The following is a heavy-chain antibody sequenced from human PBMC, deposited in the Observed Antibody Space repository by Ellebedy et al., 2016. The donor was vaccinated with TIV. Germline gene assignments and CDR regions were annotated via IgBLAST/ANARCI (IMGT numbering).Heavy chain of an antibody. V-gene: IGHV1-46*03. J-gene: IGHJ6*03. Sequence: ASVKVSXKASRYTFTTYYLHWVRQAPGQGLAWMGIINPRDGGTTYAQKFEGRLNMTRDTSTSTVYMDLSSLRSEDTAVYFCARTINYYYMDVWGKGTTVTVSS. CDR1: RYTFTTYY. D-gene: IGHD3-9*01. CDR2: INPRDGGT. CDR3: ARTINYYYMDV.